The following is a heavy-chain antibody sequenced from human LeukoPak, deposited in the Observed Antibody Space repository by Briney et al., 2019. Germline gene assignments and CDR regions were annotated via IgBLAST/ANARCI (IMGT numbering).Heavy chain of an antibody. D-gene: IGHD3-22*01. V-gene: IGHV4-34*01. CDR3: ARYHYDSGGYYNWFDP. CDR2: INHSGST. CDR1: GGSFSGYY. J-gene: IGHJ5*02. Sequence: SETLSLTCAVYGGSFSGYYWSWIRQPPGKGLEWIGEINHSGSTNYNPSLKSRVTISVDTSKNQFSLQLNSMTPEDTAVYYCARYHYDSGGYYNWFDPWGQGTLVTVSS.